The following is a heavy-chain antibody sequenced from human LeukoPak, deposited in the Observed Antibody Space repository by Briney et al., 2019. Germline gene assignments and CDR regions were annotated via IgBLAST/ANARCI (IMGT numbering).Heavy chain of an antibody. V-gene: IGHV3-7*03. J-gene: IGHJ4*02. CDR2: IKQDGSEK. D-gene: IGHD1-1*01. Sequence: GGSLRLSCAASGFTFSSYAMSWVRQAPGKGLEWVANIKQDGSEKNYVDSVKGRFTISRDNARNSLFLQMNSLRAEDTAVYYCARGAYFWNYWGQGTLVTVSS. CDR1: GFTFSSYA. CDR3: ARGAYFWNY.